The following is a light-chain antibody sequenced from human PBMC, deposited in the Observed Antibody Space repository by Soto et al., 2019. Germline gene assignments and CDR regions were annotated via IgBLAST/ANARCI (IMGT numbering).Light chain of an antibody. CDR2: KAS. Sequence: DSQMTQSPSTLAASVGDRVTITCRASQSLSSWLAWYQQKPGKVPELLIYKASLLPSGVPSRFSGSGSGTEFTLTISNLQPDVFATYYCEQYDRYHVTFGGGTKV. J-gene: IGKJ4*01. CDR1: QSLSSW. V-gene: IGKV1-5*03. CDR3: EQYDRYHVT.